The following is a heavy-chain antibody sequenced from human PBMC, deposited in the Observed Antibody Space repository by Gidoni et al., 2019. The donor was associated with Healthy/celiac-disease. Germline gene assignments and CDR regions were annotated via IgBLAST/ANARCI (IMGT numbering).Heavy chain of an antibody. CDR2: ISGSGGST. J-gene: IGHJ3*02. Sequence: EVQLLESGGGLVQPGGSLRLSCAASVFTFSSYAMSWVRQAPGKGLEWVSAISGSGGSTYYADSVKGRFTISRDNSKNTLYLQMNSLRAEDTAVYYCADIAAAGMVAFDIWGQGTMVTVSS. D-gene: IGHD6-13*01. CDR3: ADIAAAGMVAFDI. CDR1: VFTFSSYA. V-gene: IGHV3-23*01.